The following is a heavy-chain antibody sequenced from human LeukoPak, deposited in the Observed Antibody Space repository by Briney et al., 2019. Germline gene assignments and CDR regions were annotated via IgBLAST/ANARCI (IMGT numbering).Heavy chain of an antibody. CDR3: AREQDYGDYFDY. Sequence: SETLSLTCIVSGASISSGGYCWSWVRQPAGRGLEWIGRIYTSGRTKYNSSLQSRVTISVDTSKNQLSLKLRSVTAADTAVYYCAREQDYGDYFDYWSQGTLVTVSS. J-gene: IGHJ4*02. CDR2: IYTSGRT. D-gene: IGHD4-17*01. V-gene: IGHV4-61*02. CDR1: GASISSGGYC.